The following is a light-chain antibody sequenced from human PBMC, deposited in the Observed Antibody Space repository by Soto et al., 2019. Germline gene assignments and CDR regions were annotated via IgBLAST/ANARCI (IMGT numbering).Light chain of an antibody. CDR2: GAS. CDR3: QQRGEWPPGAT. CDR1: QSLSTN. J-gene: IGKJ5*01. Sequence: EIVMTQSPATPSVSPGEGATLSWRAIQSLSTNLAWYQQKPGQAPRLLIYGASTRATGIPARFSGSGSGTEFTLTISSLEPEDFAVYYCQQRGEWPPGATFGQGTRLEIK. V-gene: IGKV3-15*01.